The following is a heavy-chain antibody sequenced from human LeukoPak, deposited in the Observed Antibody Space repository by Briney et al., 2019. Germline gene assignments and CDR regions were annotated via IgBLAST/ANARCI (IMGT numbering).Heavy chain of an antibody. CDR2: FYYSGSS. D-gene: IGHD5-24*01. V-gene: IGHV4-59*01. CDR1: GVSISSNY. J-gene: IGHJ4*02. Sequence: SETLSLTCTVSGVSISSNYWSWIRQPPGKGLEWIGYFYYSGSSDYNPSLRSRLTISLDTSKNQVSLKLSSVTAADTAVYYCARDKGSKWLQYDYWGQGTLVTVSS. CDR3: ARDKGSKWLQYDY.